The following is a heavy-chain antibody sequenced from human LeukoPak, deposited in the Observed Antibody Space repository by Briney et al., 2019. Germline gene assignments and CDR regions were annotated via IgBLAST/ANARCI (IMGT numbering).Heavy chain of an antibody. CDR3: AKVSPYYYGSGSYYNDY. J-gene: IGHJ4*02. V-gene: IGHV3-30-3*01. CDR1: GFIFSSYA. Sequence: GGSLRLSCAASGFIFSSYAMHWVRQAPGKGLEWVAVISHDGSNKYYADSVKGRFTISRDNSKNTLYLQMNSLRAEDTAIYYCAKVSPYYYGSGSYYNDYWGQGTLVTVSS. CDR2: ISHDGSNK. D-gene: IGHD3-10*01.